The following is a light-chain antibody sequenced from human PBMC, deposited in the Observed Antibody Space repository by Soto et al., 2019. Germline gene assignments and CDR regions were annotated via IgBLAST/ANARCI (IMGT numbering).Light chain of an antibody. J-gene: IGKJ1*01. CDR1: QSISGN. Sequence: EVVMTQSPATLSVSPGERATLSCRASQSISGNLAWYQQKPGQAPRLLIYHAIARATGIPTRFSGSGSGTEFTLTISSLQPEDFATYYCQQSYSTPRTFGQGTKVEIK. CDR2: HAI. CDR3: QQSYSTPRT. V-gene: IGKV3-15*01.